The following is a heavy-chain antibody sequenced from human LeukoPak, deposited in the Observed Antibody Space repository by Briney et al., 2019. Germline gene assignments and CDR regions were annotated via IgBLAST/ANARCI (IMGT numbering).Heavy chain of an antibody. D-gene: IGHD6-13*01. Sequence: SETLSLTYTVSGGSISNYYWSWIRQPAGKGLEWIGRIYTSGSTNYNPSLKSRVTMSVDTSKNRFSLKLSSVTAADTAVYYCARVGYAGTDFYYGMDVWGQGTTVTVSS. V-gene: IGHV4-4*07. CDR1: GGSISNYY. CDR2: IYTSGST. CDR3: ARVGYAGTDFYYGMDV. J-gene: IGHJ6*02.